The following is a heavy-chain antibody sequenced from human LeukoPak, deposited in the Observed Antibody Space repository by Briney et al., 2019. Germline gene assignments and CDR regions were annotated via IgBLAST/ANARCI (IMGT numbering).Heavy chain of an antibody. Sequence: GGSLRLSCAASGFTFSSYSMNWIRQAPGKGLEWVSSISSSSSYIYYADSVKGRFTISRDNAKNSLYLQTNSLRAEDTAVYYCARDPGYSYGRDWGQGTLVTVSS. D-gene: IGHD5-18*01. CDR1: GFTFSSYS. J-gene: IGHJ4*02. V-gene: IGHV3-21*01. CDR3: ARDPGYSYGRD. CDR2: ISSSSSYI.